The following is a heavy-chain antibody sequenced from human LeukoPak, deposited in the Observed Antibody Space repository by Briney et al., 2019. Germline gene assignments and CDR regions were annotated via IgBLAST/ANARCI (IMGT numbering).Heavy chain of an antibody. CDR3: AKDQRHRHSSGYWPTGDY. CDR1: GFTFSSYE. V-gene: IGHV3-48*03. CDR2: ISSSGSTI. J-gene: IGHJ4*02. D-gene: IGHD3-22*01. Sequence: GGSLRLSCAASGFTFSSYEMNWVRQAPGKGLEWVSYISSSGSTIYYADSVKGRFTISRDNAKNSLYLQMNSLRAEDTAVYYCAKDQRHRHSSGYWPTGDYWGQGTLVTVSS.